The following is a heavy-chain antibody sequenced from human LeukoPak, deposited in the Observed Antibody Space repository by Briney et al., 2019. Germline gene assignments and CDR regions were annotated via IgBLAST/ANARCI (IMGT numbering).Heavy chain of an antibody. Sequence: PSETLSLTCTVSGGSTSSSSYYWGWIRQPPGKGLEWIGSIYYSGSTYYNPSLKSRVTISVDTSKNQFSLKLSSVTAADTAVYYCARVITILRGAFDIWGQGTMVTVSS. J-gene: IGHJ3*02. CDR1: GGSTSSSSYY. D-gene: IGHD3-9*01. CDR3: ARVITILRGAFDI. V-gene: IGHV4-39*07. CDR2: IYYSGST.